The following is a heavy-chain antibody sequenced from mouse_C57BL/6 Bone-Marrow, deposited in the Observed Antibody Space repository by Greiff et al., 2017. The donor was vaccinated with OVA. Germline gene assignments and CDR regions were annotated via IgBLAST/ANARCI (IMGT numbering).Heavy chain of an antibody. Sequence: EVMLVESGGDLVKPGGSLKLSCAASGFTFSSYGMSWVRQTPDKRLEWVATISSGGSYTYYPDSVKGRFTISRDNAKNTLYLQMSSLKSEDTAMYYCARVGYYGSSPLYAMDYWGQGTSVTVSS. J-gene: IGHJ4*01. CDR3: ARVGYYGSSPLYAMDY. CDR1: GFTFSSYG. V-gene: IGHV5-6*01. D-gene: IGHD1-1*01. CDR2: ISSGGSYT.